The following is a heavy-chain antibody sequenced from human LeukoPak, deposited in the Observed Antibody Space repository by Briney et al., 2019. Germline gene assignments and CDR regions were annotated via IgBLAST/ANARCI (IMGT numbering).Heavy chain of an antibody. D-gene: IGHD6-19*01. J-gene: IGHJ3*02. CDR2: INAGNGNT. V-gene: IGHV1-3*01. CDR3: ARDIAVAGTSYSAFDI. Sequence: ASVTVSCKASGYTFTSYAMHWVRQSPGQRLEWMGWINAGNGNTKYSQKFQGRVTITRDTSASTAYMELSRLRSDDSAVYYCARDIAVAGTSYSAFDIWGQGTMVTVSS. CDR1: GYTFTSYA.